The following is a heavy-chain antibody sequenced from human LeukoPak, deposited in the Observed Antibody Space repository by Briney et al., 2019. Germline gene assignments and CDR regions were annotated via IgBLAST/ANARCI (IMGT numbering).Heavy chain of an antibody. CDR3: ARLWGDATIFDL. J-gene: IGHJ4*02. CDR1: GFTFSSYW. Sequence: GGTLRLSCAASGFTFSSYWMHWVRQAPGKGLVWVSRINSDGSSTSYADSVKGRFTISRDNAKNALYLQTNSLRAEDTAVYYCARLWGDATIFDLWGQGTLVTVSS. D-gene: IGHD4/OR15-4a*01. CDR2: INSDGSST. V-gene: IGHV3-74*01.